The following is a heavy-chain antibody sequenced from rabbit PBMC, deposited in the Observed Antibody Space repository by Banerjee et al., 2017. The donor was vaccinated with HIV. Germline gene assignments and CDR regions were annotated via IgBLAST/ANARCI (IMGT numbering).Heavy chain of an antibody. V-gene: IGHV1S45*01. CDR1: GFSFSNKYV. J-gene: IGHJ4*01. D-gene: IGHD4-1*01. CDR3: VRHNSGLTL. CDR2: IDTSSGNT. Sequence: QEQLVEYGGDLVKPGASLTLTCKASGFSFSNKYVMCWVRQAPGKGLEWIACIDTSSGNTVYASWAKGRFTISKTSSTTVTLQMTSLTAADTATYFCVRHNSGLTLWGPGTLVTVS.